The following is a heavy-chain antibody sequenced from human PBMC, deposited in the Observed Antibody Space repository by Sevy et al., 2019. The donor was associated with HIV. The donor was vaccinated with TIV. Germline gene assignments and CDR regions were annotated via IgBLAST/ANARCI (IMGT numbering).Heavy chain of an antibody. D-gene: IGHD6-13*01. V-gene: IGHV1-69*13. Sequence: ASVKVSCKASGGTFSRYAISWVRQAPGQGLEWMGGIIPIFGTANYEKKFQGRVTITADASTSTAYMELSSLRSEETAVYDCARAGPEAAGTYYYYGMDVWGQGTTVTVSS. J-gene: IGHJ6*02. CDR1: GGTFSRYA. CDR3: ARAGPEAAGTYYYYGMDV. CDR2: IIPIFGTA.